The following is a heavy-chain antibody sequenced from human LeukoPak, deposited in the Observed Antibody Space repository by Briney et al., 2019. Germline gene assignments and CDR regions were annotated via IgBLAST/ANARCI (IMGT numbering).Heavy chain of an antibody. V-gene: IGHV4-61*02. Sequence: SQTLSLTCTVSGGSISSGSYYWSWIRQPAGKGLEWIGRIYTSGSTNYNPSLKSRVTISVDTSKNQFSLKLSSVTAADTAVYYCARGFSSSWYPPDPQAIGYFDYWGQGTLVTVSS. CDR3: ARGFSSSWYPPDPQAIGYFDY. J-gene: IGHJ4*02. D-gene: IGHD6-13*01. CDR2: IYTSGST. CDR1: GGSISSGSYY.